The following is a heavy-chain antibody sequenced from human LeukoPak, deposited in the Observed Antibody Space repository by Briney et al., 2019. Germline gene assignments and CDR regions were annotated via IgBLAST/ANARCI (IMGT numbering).Heavy chain of an antibody. CDR2: IYYSGST. J-gene: IGHJ4*02. Sequence: SETLSLTCTVSGGSISSYYWSWIRQPPGKGLEWIGYIYYSGSTNYNPSLKSRVTISVDTSKNQFSLKLSSVTAADTAVYCCARADYDYVWGSYRQITFDYWGQGTLVTVSS. CDR3: ARADYDYVWGSYRQITFDY. V-gene: IGHV4-59*01. D-gene: IGHD3-16*02. CDR1: GGSISSYY.